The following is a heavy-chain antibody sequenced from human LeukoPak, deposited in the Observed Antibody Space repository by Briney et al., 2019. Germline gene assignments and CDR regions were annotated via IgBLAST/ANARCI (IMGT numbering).Heavy chain of an antibody. CDR1: GGSISSSSYY. J-gene: IGHJ5*02. CDR2: VYYSGST. Sequence: SETLSLTCIVSGGSISSSSYYWGWIRQPPGKGLEWIGSVYYSGSTYYNPSLKSRVTISVDTSKNQFSLKLISVTAADTAVYFCARASKDDFWSGYSPYNWFDPWGQGTLVTVSS. D-gene: IGHD3-3*01. CDR3: ARASKDDFWSGYSPYNWFDP. V-gene: IGHV4-39*01.